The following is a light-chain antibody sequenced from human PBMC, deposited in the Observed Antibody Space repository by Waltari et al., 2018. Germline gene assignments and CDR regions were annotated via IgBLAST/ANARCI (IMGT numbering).Light chain of an antibody. CDR2: GKD. J-gene: IGLJ1*01. CDR1: SLRTYY. Sequence: SSKLTQDPPVSVALGQTVRITCQGESLRTYYASWYQQKPGQAPVLVFYGKDNRPSGISDRFSGSNSGNTASLTITGAQAEDEADYYCHCRDSNTDRLGVFGAGTKVTVL. V-gene: IGLV3-19*01. CDR3: HCRDSNTDRLGV.